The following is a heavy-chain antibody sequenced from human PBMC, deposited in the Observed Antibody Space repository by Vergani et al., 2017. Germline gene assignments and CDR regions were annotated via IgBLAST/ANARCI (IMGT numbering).Heavy chain of an antibody. D-gene: IGHD4-17*01. V-gene: IGHV3-30*02. J-gene: IGHJ4*02. CDR1: GFSFNTYG. CDR2: IGYDGRIK. CDR3: AKEGRENSDYGYFDY. Sequence: QVQLVETGGGVVQPGGSLRLYCATSGFSFNTYGAHWVRQAPGKGLEWVAFIGYDGRIKYNVDSVKGRFTISRDTSKKTLSLQMRSLRADDTAVYYCAKEGRENSDYGYFDYWGQGTLVTGSS.